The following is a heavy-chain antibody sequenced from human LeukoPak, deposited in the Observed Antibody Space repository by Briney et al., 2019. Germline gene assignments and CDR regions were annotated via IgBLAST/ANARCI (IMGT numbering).Heavy chain of an antibody. CDR1: GYTFTSYG. Sequence: ASVKVSCKASGYTFTSYGISWVRQAPGQGLEWMGWISAYNGNTNYAQKFQGRVTMTRDMSTSTVYMELSSLRSEDTAVYYCARGRIDYYGSGSLGPNYYFDYWGQGTLVTVSS. J-gene: IGHJ4*02. CDR3: ARGRIDYYGSGSLGPNYYFDY. V-gene: IGHV1-18*01. CDR2: ISAYNGNT. D-gene: IGHD3-10*01.